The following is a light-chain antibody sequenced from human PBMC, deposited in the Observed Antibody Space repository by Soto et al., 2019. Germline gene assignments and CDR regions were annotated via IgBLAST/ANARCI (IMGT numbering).Light chain of an antibody. CDR1: SSDVGGYKY. CDR3: CSYAGSYTYL. V-gene: IGLV2-11*01. Sequence: QSALTQPRSVSGSPGQSVTISCTGTSSDVGGYKYVSWYQQHPGKAPKLIIFDVTERPSGVPDRFSGSKSGNTASLTISGLQTEDEADYYCCSYAGSYTYLFGTGTKLTVL. CDR2: DVT. J-gene: IGLJ1*01.